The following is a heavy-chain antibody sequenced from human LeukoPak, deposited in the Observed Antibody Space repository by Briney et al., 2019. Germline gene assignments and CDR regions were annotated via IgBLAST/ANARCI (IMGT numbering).Heavy chain of an antibody. J-gene: IGHJ5*02. CDR2: ISAYNGNK. V-gene: IGHV1-18*01. D-gene: IGHD6-13*01. CDR1: GYTFTSYG. CDR3: ARDHSSSWYPGNWFDP. Sequence: GASVKVSCKASGYTFTSYGMSWVRQAPGQGVEGMGWISAYNGNKNYAQKLQGRVTINTAKSKSKAYMELRSLRSDDTAVYYCARDHSSSWYPGNWFDPWGQGTLVTVSS.